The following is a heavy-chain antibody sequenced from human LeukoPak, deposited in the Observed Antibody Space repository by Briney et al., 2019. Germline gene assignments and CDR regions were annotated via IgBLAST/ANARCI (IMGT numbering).Heavy chain of an antibody. J-gene: IGHJ2*01. V-gene: IGHV3-48*04. CDR1: GFTFRSFR. CDR2: ISITSSTI. D-gene: IGHD1-26*01. Sequence: GGSLRLSCAASGFTFRSFRMKWVRQPPGKGLEWVSYISITSSTIYYADSVKGRFTVSRDNAEDSLYLQMNSLRAEDTAVYYFARASGGSYGDFDLWGRGSLVTVSS. CDR3: ARASGGSYGDFDL.